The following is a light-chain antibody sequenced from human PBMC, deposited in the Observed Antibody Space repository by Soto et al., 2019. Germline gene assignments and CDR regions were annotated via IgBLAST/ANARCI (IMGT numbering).Light chain of an antibody. CDR3: QPANGFPLT. CDR1: QDVSSW. V-gene: IGKV1-12*01. Sequence: DIQVTQSPSSVSASVGDRVTITCRTSQDVSSWLAWYQQKPGKAPELLIYSASTLQTGVPSRFSGSGSGTDFTRTISSLQPEDFATYYCQPANGFPLTFGGGTKVEIK. J-gene: IGKJ4*01. CDR2: SAS.